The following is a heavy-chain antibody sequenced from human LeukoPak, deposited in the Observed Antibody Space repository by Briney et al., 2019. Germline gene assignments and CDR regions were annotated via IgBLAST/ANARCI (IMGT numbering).Heavy chain of an antibody. V-gene: IGHV3-23*01. CDR3: AKNPALLVLGGTTRFDY. J-gene: IGHJ4*02. D-gene: IGHD1-26*01. CDR2: ISGSGGST. Sequence: GGSLRLSCAASGFTFSSYTMSWVRQAPGKGLEWASAISGSGGSTYYADSVKGRFTISRENSKNTLYLQMNSLRAEDTAVYYCAKNPALLVLGGTTRFDYWGQGTLVTVSS. CDR1: GFTFSSYT.